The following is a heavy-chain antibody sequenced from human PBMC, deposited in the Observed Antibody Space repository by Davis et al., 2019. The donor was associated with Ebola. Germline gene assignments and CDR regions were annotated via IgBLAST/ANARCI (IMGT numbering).Heavy chain of an antibody. CDR1: GGSFSGYY. J-gene: IGHJ3*02. Sequence: SETLSPTCAVYGGSFSGYYWSWIRQPSGKVLEWNGEINHSGSTNYNPSLKSRVTISVDTSKNQFSLKLSSVTSADTAVYYCARIGRVATIRVDIWGQGTMVTVSS. CDR2: INHSGST. D-gene: IGHD5-12*01. CDR3: ARIGRVATIRVDI. V-gene: IGHV4-34*01.